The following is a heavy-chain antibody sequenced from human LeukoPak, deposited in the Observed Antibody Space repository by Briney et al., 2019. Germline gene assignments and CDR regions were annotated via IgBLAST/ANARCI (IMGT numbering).Heavy chain of an antibody. J-gene: IGHJ4*02. V-gene: IGHV1-69*04. CDR1: GGTFSSYA. D-gene: IGHD5-18*01. Sequence: SVRVSCKASGGTFSSYAISWVRQAPGQGLEWMGRIIPILGIANYAQKFQGRVTITADKSASTAYMELSSLRSEDTAVYYCARDSPGIQPGRGFDYWGQGTLVTVSS. CDR2: IIPILGIA. CDR3: ARDSPGIQPGRGFDY.